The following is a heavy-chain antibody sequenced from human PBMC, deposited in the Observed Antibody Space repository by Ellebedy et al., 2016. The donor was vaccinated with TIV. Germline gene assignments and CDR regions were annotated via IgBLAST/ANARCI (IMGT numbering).Heavy chain of an antibody. CDR1: GYTFTSYA. CDR3: ARDHMRVLPRSNP. J-gene: IGHJ5*02. D-gene: IGHD3-10*01. CDR2: INTGNGNT. Sequence: ASVKVSCXASGYTFTSYAMHWVRQAPGQRLEWMGWINTGNGNTKYSQKFQGRVTITSDTSASTAYMELSSLRSEDTAVYYCARDHMRVLPRSNPWGQGTLVTVSS. V-gene: IGHV1-3*04.